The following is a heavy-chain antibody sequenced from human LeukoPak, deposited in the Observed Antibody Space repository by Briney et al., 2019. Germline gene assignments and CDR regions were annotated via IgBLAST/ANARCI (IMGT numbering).Heavy chain of an antibody. CDR3: ARPDYGDPNWFDP. CDR2: IYYSGST. Sequence: SETLSLTCTVSGDSISSSSYYWGWIRQPPGKGLEWIGSIYYSGSTYYNPSLKSRVTISVDTSKNQFSLKLSSVTAADTAVYYCARPDYGDPNWFDPWGQGTLVTVSS. V-gene: IGHV4-39*01. D-gene: IGHD4-17*01. CDR1: GDSISSSSYY. J-gene: IGHJ5*02.